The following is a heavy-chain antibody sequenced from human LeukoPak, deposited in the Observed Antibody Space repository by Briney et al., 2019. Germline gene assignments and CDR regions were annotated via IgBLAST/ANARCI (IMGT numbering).Heavy chain of an antibody. CDR2: IRQDGSKI. J-gene: IGHJ3*02. Sequence: GGSLRLSCAASGFTFSTYWMSWVRQAPGKGLEWVANIRQDGSKIYYVDSVKGRFTISRDNSKNSLYLQMNSLRTEDTALYYCAKDLMIVDPGGAFDIWGQGTMVTVSS. V-gene: IGHV3-7*03. CDR3: AKDLMIVDPGGAFDI. D-gene: IGHD3-22*01. CDR1: GFTFSTYW.